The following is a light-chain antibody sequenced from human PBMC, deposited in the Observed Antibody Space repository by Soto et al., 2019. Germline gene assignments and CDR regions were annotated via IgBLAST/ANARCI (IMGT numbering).Light chain of an antibody. V-gene: IGLV1-51*01. CDR1: SSNIGNNY. Sequence: QSVLTQPPSVSAAPGQKVTISCSGSSSNIGNNYVSWYQQLPGTAPKLLIYDNNKRPSVIPDRFSGSKSGTSASLGITGLQTVDEADYYCETWESSLSAVVFGGGTKLTVL. J-gene: IGLJ3*02. CDR3: ETWESSLSAVV. CDR2: DNN.